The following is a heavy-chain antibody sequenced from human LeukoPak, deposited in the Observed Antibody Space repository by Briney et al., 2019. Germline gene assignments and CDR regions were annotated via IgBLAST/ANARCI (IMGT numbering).Heavy chain of an antibody. CDR1: GFTFSDYY. CDR2: TSSSGRTI. J-gene: IGHJ6*04. D-gene: IGHD3-10*02. V-gene: IGHV3-11*04. Sequence: GGSLRLSRAASGFTFSDYYMTWIRQAPGKGLEWVSYTSSSGRTIYYADSVKGRFTISRDNAKSSLFLQMNSLRAEDTAVYYCAELGITMIGGVWGKGTTVTISS. CDR3: AELGITMIGGV.